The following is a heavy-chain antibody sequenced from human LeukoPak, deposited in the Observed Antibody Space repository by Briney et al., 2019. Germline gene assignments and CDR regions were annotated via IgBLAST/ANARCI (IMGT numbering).Heavy chain of an antibody. CDR2: IIPIFGTA. CDR1: GGTFSSYA. Sequence: SVKVSCKASGGTFSSYAISWVRQAPGQGLEWMGGIIPIFGTANYAQKFQGRATITADESTSTAYMELSSLRSEDTAVYYCARDRQNSGIAARGFDYWGQGTLVTVSS. V-gene: IGHV1-69*01. D-gene: IGHD6-25*01. CDR3: ARDRQNSGIAARGFDY. J-gene: IGHJ4*02.